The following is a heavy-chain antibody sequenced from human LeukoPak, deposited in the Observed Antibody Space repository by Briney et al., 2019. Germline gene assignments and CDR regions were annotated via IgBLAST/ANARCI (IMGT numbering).Heavy chain of an antibody. J-gene: IGHJ4*02. D-gene: IGHD3-22*01. V-gene: IGHV3-23*01. CDR3: AKDLSHRSGYSYYFDY. CDR1: GFTFSSYA. CDR2: ISGSGGST. Sequence: PGGSLRLSCAASGFTFSSYAMSWVRQAPGKGLEWVSAISGSGGSTYYADSVKGRFTISRDNSKNTLYLQMNSLRAEDTAVYYCAKDLSHRSGYSYYFDYWGQGTLVTVSS.